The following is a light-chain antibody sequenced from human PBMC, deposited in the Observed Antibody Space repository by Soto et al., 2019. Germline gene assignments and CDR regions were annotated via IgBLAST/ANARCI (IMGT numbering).Light chain of an antibody. CDR2: EVS. J-gene: IGLJ1*01. Sequence: QSALTQPASVSGSPGQSITISCTGTSSDVGGYNYVSWYQQHPGKAPKLMIYEVSNRPSGVSNRFSGSKSGNTASLTISGLQGDDEADYYCSSYTSSSTLDVFGTGTKLTVL. CDR3: SSYTSSSTLDV. CDR1: SSDVGGYNY. V-gene: IGLV2-14*01.